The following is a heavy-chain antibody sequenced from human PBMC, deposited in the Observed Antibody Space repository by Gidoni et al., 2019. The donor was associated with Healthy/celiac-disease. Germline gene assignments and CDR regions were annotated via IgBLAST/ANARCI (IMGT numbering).Heavy chain of an antibody. D-gene: IGHD6-19*01. CDR2: IKSKTDGGTT. V-gene: IGHV3-15*07. CDR3: TTVGYSSGWYRAY. J-gene: IGHJ4*02. CDR1: FSNAW. Sequence: FSNAWMNWVRQAPGKGLEWVGRIKSKTDGGTTDYAAPVKGRFTISRDDSKNTLYLQMNSLKTEDTAVYYCTTVGYSSGWYRAYWGQGTLVTVSS.